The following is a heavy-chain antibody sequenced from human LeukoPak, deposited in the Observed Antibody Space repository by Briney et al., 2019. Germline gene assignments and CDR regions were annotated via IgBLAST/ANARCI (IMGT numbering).Heavy chain of an antibody. D-gene: IGHD1-1*01. CDR1: GFTFSSFD. Sequence: GGSLRLSCAASGFTFSSFDMHWVRQPTGQGLEWVSTIGTASDTYYPVSVGGRFTLSRDNAKNSLYLQMNSLTAGDTAVYYCARGPPRGKYYYMDVWGKGTMVTVSS. J-gene: IGHJ6*03. V-gene: IGHV3-13*01. CDR2: IGTASDT. CDR3: ARGPPRGKYYYMDV.